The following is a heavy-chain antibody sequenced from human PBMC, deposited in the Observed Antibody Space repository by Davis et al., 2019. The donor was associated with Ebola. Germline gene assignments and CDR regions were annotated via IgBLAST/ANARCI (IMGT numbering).Heavy chain of an antibody. D-gene: IGHD5-18*01. CDR3: ATDRGYSYGYDY. J-gene: IGHJ4*02. CDR1: GYTFTGYY. V-gene: IGHV1-18*04. CDR2: ISAYNGNT. Sequence: ASVKVSCKASGYTFTGYYMHWVRQAPGQGLEWMGWISAYNGNTNYAQKLQGRVTMTTDTSTSTAYMELRSLRSDDTAVYYCATDRGYSYGYDYWGQETLVTVSS.